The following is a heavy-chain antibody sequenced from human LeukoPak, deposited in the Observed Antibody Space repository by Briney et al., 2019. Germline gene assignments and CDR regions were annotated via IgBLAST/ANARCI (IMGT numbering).Heavy chain of an antibody. J-gene: IGHJ3*02. D-gene: IGHD3-10*01. CDR3: ARSDGYGLVDI. Sequence: SETLSLTCTVSGYSISSGYYWGWIRQAPGKGLEWIGSIYNSGSTYYNPSLKSRVTISVDMSKNQFSLTLSSVTAADTAVYYCARSDGYGLVDIWGQGTMVTVSS. CDR2: IYNSGST. V-gene: IGHV4-38-2*02. CDR1: GYSISSGYY.